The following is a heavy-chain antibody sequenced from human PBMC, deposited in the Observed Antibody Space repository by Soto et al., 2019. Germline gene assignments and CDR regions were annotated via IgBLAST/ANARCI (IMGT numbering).Heavy chain of an antibody. D-gene: IGHD3-16*01. CDR3: ARVWGRWLEYYYYGMDV. Sequence: QVQLQESGPGLVKPSQTLSLTCTVSGGSISSADYYWSWIRQSPGKCLEWIGYIYHSGSTYYNPSLKSRVTILVDTSKNQFSLKVISVTAADTAVYFCARVWGRWLEYYYYGMDVWGQGTTVTVSS. J-gene: IGHJ6*02. CDR2: IYHSGST. CDR1: GGSISSADYY. V-gene: IGHV4-30-4*01.